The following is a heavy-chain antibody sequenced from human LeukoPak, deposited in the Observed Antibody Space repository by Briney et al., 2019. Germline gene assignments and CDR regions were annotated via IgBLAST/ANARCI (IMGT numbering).Heavy chain of an antibody. CDR2: IYYSGST. D-gene: IGHD1-26*01. Sequence: KPSETLSLTCTVSGGSISSYYWSWIRQPPGKGLEWIGYIYYSGSTNYNPSLKSRVTISVDTSKNQFSLKLSSVTAADTAVYCCASPQRGSYYGFDAFDIWGQGTMVTVSS. V-gene: IGHV4-59*01. CDR1: GGSISSYY. CDR3: ASPQRGSYYGFDAFDI. J-gene: IGHJ3*02.